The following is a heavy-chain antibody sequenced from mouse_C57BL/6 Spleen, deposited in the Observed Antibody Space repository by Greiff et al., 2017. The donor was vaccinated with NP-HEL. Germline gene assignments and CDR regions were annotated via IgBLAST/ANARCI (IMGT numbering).Heavy chain of an antibody. V-gene: IGHV1-52*01. CDR2: IDPSDSET. Sequence: QVQLQQPGAELVRPGSSVKLSCKASGYTFTSYWMHWVKQRPIQGLEWIGNIDPSDSETHYNQKFKDKATLTVDKSSSTAYMPLSSLTSEDSAVYYCAREGSLNYFDYWGQGTTLTVSS. J-gene: IGHJ2*01. CDR1: GYTFTSYW. CDR3: AREGSLNYFDY.